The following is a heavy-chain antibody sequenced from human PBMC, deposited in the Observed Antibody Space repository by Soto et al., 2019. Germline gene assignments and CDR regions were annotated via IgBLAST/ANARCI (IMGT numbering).Heavy chain of an antibody. J-gene: IGHJ6*01. Sequence: PSETLSRTCAVYGVSFSDYYLSWIRQPPGKGLEWMGEISHGGSTNYNPSLKSRVTISVDTSKNQFSLKLRSVTAADTSVYYCARCLLPMLRGVMIAAWSIYYYYGMDGWRQGNRVTVSS. CDR3: ARCLLPMLRGVMIAAWSIYYYYGMDG. CDR1: GVSFSDYY. CDR2: ISHGGST. D-gene: IGHD3-10*01. V-gene: IGHV4-34*01.